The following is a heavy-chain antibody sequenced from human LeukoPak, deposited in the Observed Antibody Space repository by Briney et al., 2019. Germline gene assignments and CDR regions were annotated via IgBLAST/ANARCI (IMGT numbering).Heavy chain of an antibody. D-gene: IGHD6-13*01. CDR1: GGSINSADYY. V-gene: IGHV4-31*03. CDR2: INYSGTT. CDR3: AREGGAYSSSYYLDY. J-gene: IGHJ4*02. Sequence: SETLSLTCTVSGGSINSADYYWTWIRQHPGKGLEWIGYINYSGTTYYNPSLKSRITVSVDTSKNQFSLKLSSVTAADTAVYYCAREGGAYSSSYYLDYLGQGTLITVSS.